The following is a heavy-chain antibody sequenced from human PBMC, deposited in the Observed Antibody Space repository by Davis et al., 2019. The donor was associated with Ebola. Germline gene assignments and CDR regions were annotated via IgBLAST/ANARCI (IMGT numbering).Heavy chain of an antibody. Sequence: SETLSLTCTVSGDSISSAYWSWIRQPPGKGLEWIGRIYISGSTNYKPSLKSRVTMSVDTSKSQFSLKMRSVTAADTALYYCVRYRMSAGFDPWGQGTLVTVSS. CDR2: IYISGST. CDR1: GDSISSAY. J-gene: IGHJ5*02. V-gene: IGHV4-4*07. D-gene: IGHD3-16*02. CDR3: VRYRMSAGFDP.